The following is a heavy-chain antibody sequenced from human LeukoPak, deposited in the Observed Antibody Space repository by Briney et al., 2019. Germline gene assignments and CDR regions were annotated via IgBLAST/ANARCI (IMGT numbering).Heavy chain of an antibody. CDR2: IWYDGSNK. J-gene: IGHJ4*02. CDR3: ARRSSGSPPYYFDY. CDR1: GITFNTYGMHS. V-gene: IGHV3-33*01. Sequence: PGGSLRLSCAASGITFNTYGMHSMHWVRQAPGKGLEWVAVIWYDGSNKQYADSVKGRFTISRDNSKNTLSLQMNSLRAEDTAVYYCARRSSGSPPYYFDYWGQGTLVTVSS. D-gene: IGHD1-26*01.